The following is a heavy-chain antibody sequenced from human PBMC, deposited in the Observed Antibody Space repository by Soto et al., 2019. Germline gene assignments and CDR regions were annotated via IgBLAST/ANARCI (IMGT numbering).Heavy chain of an antibody. CDR3: ASMGAFAKYYFDY. CDR1: GGSFSGYY. J-gene: IGHJ4*02. Sequence: SETLSLTCAVYGGSFSGYYWSWIRQPPGKGLEWIGEINHSGSTNYNPSLKSRVTISVDTSKNQFSLKLSSVTAADTAVYYCASMGAFAKYYFDYWGQGTLVTVSS. V-gene: IGHV4-34*01. CDR2: INHSGST.